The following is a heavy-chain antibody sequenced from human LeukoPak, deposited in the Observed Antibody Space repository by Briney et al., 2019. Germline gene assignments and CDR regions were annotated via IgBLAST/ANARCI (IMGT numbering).Heavy chain of an antibody. CDR3: ARPLFCAFDNCGYWLDP. D-gene: IGHD1-20*01. J-gene: IGHJ5*02. CDR2: INPNGDAT. V-gene: IGHV1-46*01. CDR1: GHTFTKYL. Sequence: GASVKVSYTPSGHTFTKYLIHWVRQAPGQGLEWVGTINPNGDATNYAPRLQGRLTLTQDTSTSTVYMELRGLTPDDTAVYYCARPLFCAFDNCGYWLDPWGPGTLVTVSS.